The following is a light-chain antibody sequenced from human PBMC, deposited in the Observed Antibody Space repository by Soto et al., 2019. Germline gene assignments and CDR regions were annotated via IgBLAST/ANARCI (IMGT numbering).Light chain of an antibody. CDR2: AAS. V-gene: IGKV1-9*01. CDR3: QQLNSYPYT. CDR1: QGISSY. Sequence: IQLTQSPSSLSASVGERVTITCRASQGISSYLAWYQQKPGKAPKLLIYAASTLQSGVPSRFSGSGSGTDFTLTISSLQPEDFATNYCQQLNSYPYTFGQGTKLEIK. J-gene: IGKJ2*01.